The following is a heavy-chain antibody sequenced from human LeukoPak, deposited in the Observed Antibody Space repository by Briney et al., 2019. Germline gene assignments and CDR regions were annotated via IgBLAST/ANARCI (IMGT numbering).Heavy chain of an antibody. CDR1: GDPISSGAYY. CDR2: IGYTGDT. V-gene: IGHV4-31*03. J-gene: IGHJ4*02. Sequence: SQTLSLTCTVSGDPISSGAYYWSWVRQLPEKGLDWIGYIGYTGDTYYNPSLRSRATISKDTSKTQFFLRLNSLTAADTAVYYCARVAAATTNPRFDFWGQGTLVTVSS. CDR3: ARVAAATTNPRFDF. D-gene: IGHD1-1*01.